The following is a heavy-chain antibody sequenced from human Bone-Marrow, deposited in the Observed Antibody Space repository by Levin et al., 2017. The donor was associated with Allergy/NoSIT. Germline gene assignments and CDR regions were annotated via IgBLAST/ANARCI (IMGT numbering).Heavy chain of an antibody. CDR1: GFSLSTPGVG. CDR3: ARDFGTDALDV. J-gene: IGHJ3*01. CDR2: IYWDDNK. Sequence: SGPTLVKPTQTLTLTCTFSGFSLSTPGVGLDWIRQPPGKALGWLGLIYWDDNKRYSPSLKTRLTISKDNSKTQVVLTMTNMDPVDSATYYCARDFGTDALDVWGQGILVAVSS. V-gene: IGHV2-5*02. D-gene: IGHD3-10*01.